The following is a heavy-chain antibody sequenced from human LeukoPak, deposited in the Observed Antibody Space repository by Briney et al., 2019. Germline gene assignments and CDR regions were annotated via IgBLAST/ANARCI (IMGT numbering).Heavy chain of an antibody. J-gene: IGHJ4*02. CDR2: ISGGADIS. D-gene: IGHD2-15*01. V-gene: IGHV3-23*01. CDR3: AKDQPKFPLAVSAFDS. Sequence: GGSLRLSCAASGFTFSRYAMSWVRQTPGKGLEWISTISGGADISYYADSVKGRFAISRDNAKNSLYLQMNSLRAEDTAVYYCAKDQPKFPLAVSAFDSWAQEPLVTVSS. CDR1: GFTFSRYA.